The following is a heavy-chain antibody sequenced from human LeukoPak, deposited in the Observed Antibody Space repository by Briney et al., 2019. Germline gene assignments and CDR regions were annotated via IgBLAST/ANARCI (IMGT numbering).Heavy chain of an antibody. CDR1: GFTVSNNY. V-gene: IGHV3-53*01. CDR3: ARDYYDSSGYYYFDY. CDR2: IYTSGST. D-gene: IGHD3-22*01. Sequence: PGGSLRLSCAASGFTVSNNYISWVRQAPGKGLEWVSLIYTSGSTYYADSVKGRFTISRDISKNTLYLQMNSLRAEDTAVYYCARDYYDSSGYYYFDYWGQGTLVTVSS. J-gene: IGHJ4*02.